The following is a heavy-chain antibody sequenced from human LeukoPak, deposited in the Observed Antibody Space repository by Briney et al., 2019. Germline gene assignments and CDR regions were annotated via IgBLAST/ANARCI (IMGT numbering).Heavy chain of an antibody. CDR3: ARVEREYSSSWRYYYYMDV. J-gene: IGHJ6*03. CDR2: INPNSGGT. V-gene: IGHV1-2*02. Sequence: ASVKVSCKASGYTFIGYYIHWVRQAPGQGLEWMGWINPNSGGTNYAQKFQDRVTMTRHTSISTAYMELSSLRSDDTAVYYCARVEREYSSSWRYYYYMDVWGKGTTVTVSS. D-gene: IGHD6-13*01. CDR1: GYTFIGYY.